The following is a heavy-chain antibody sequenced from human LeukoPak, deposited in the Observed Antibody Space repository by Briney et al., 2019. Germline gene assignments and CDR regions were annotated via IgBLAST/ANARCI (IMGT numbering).Heavy chain of an antibody. J-gene: IGHJ4*02. CDR1: GFTFSSYW. CDR2: IKQDGSEK. D-gene: IGHD1-26*01. CDR3: ARDWAYSGSSGFDY. V-gene: IGHV3-7*01. Sequence: GGSLRLSCAASGFTFSSYWMSWVRQAPGKGLEWVANIKQDGSEKYYVDSVKGRFTISRDNAKNSLYLQMNSLRAEDTAVYYCARDWAYSGSSGFDYWGQGTLVTVSS.